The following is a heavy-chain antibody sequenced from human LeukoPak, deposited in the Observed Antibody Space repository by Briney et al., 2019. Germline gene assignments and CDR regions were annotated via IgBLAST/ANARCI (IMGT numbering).Heavy chain of an antibody. Sequence: ASVKASCKASGGTFSSYAISWVRQAPGQGLEWMGWISAYNGNTNYAQKLQGRVTMTTDTSTSTAYMELRSLRSDDTAVYYCARSITIFGVVTLDAFDIWGLGTMVTVSS. D-gene: IGHD3-3*01. V-gene: IGHV1-18*01. J-gene: IGHJ3*02. CDR1: GGTFSSYA. CDR2: ISAYNGNT. CDR3: ARSITIFGVVTLDAFDI.